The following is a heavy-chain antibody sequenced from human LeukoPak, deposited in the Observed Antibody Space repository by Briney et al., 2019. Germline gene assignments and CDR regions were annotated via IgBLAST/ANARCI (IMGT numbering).Heavy chain of an antibody. CDR3: ARDGTSYCDSSGYVLG. V-gene: IGHV3-7*01. CDR2: IKQDGSEK. J-gene: IGHJ4*02. Sequence: PGGSLRLSCAASGFTFSSYWMSWVRQAPGKGLEWVANIKQDGSEKYYVDSVKGRFTISRDNAKNSLYLQMNSLRSEDTAVYYCARDGTSYCDSSGYVLGWGQGTLVTVSS. D-gene: IGHD3-22*01. CDR1: GFTFSSYW.